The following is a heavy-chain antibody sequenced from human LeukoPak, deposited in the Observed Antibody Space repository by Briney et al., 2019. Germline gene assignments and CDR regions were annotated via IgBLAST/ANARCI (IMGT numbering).Heavy chain of an antibody. CDR1: GFTFSGSA. J-gene: IGHJ3*02. V-gene: IGHV3-73*01. CDR2: IRSKANSYAT. Sequence: PGGSLRLSCAASGFTFSGSAMHWVRQASGKGLEWVGRIRSKANSYATAYAASVKGRLTISRDDSKNTAYLQMNSLKTEDTAVYYCTSDEVWLSPYDAFDIWGQGTMVTVSS. D-gene: IGHD3-22*01. CDR3: TSDEVWLSPYDAFDI.